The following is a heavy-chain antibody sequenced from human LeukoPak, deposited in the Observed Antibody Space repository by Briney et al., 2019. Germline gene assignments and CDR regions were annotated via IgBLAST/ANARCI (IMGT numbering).Heavy chain of an antibody. CDR2: ISYDGTNK. V-gene: IGHV3-30-3*01. D-gene: IGHD5-18*01. CDR1: GFTFSSFS. J-gene: IGHJ4*02. CDR3: AKDHSKIQPFDY. Sequence: PGGSLRLSCAASGFTFSSFSMHWVRQVPGKGLEWVALISYDGTNKYYADSVKGRFTISRDNSKNTPYLQMNSLRAEDTAVYYCAKDHSKIQPFDYWGQGTLVTVSS.